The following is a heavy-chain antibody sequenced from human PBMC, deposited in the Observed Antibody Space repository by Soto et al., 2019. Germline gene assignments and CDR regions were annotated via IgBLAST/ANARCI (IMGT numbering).Heavy chain of an antibody. CDR3: AMLGGWSGGSSGMDV. Sequence: EVQLVESGGGLVQPGGSLRLSCAASGLIFSDYHMDWVRQAPGKGLEWVGHIRRKANSYTTEYAASVKGRFTISRDGSKNSLYLQMNSLKSEDTAVYYCAMLGGWSGGSSGMDVWGQGTTVTVSS. D-gene: IGHD6-19*01. CDR2: IRRKANSYTT. CDR1: GLIFSDYH. J-gene: IGHJ6*02. V-gene: IGHV3-72*01.